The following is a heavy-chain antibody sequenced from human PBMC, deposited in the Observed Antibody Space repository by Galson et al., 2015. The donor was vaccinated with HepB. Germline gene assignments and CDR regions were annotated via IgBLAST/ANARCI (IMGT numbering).Heavy chain of an antibody. CDR2: IKSDGSST. D-gene: IGHD5-24*01. V-gene: IGHV3-74*01. Sequence: SLRVSCATSGFTFGHYWMHWVRQAPGKGPVWVSRIKSDGSSTAYADSVQGRFTISRDNAENTLYLQMTSLRVDDTAVYYCVRDGYRTWWYFDIWGRGTLVTVSS. J-gene: IGHJ2*01. CDR3: VRDGYRTWWYFDI. CDR1: GFTFGHYW.